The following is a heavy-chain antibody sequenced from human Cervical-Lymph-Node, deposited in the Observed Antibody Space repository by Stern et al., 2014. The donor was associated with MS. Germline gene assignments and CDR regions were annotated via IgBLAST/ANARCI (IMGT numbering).Heavy chain of an antibody. CDR1: GGSLRSYY. D-gene: IGHD2-15*01. CDR2: ISHTGIV. CDR3: AREGEYCSGSRCYPFLDY. Sequence: QLQLQESGPGLVKPSETLSLTCTVSGGSLRSYYWNWIRQAPGKGLEWLGFISHTGIVNYNPSLSGRVAMSVDTSKNQFSLTVSSVTAADTAVYYCAREGEYCSGSRCYPFLDYWGQGTLVTVSS. V-gene: IGHV4-59*01. J-gene: IGHJ4*02.